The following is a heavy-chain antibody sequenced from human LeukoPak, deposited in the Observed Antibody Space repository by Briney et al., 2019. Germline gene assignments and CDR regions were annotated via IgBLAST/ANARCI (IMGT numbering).Heavy chain of an antibody. CDR1: GGSISSSSYY. CDR3: ARLRQYYYDSSGYYYDYFDY. D-gene: IGHD3-22*01. CDR2: IYYNGNT. Sequence: PSETLSLTCTVSGGSISSSSYYWGWIRQPPGKGLEWIATIYYNGNTFYNPSLKSGVTISVDTSKNQFSLKLSSVTAADTAVYYCARLRQYYYDSSGYYYDYFDYWGQGTLVTVSS. J-gene: IGHJ4*02. V-gene: IGHV4-39*01.